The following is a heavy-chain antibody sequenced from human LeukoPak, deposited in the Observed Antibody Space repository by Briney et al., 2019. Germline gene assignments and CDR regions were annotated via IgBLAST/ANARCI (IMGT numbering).Heavy chain of an antibody. Sequence: PGGSLRLSCAASGFAFSSYSMSWVRQAPGKGLEWVSSITTSSTYISYADSVKGRFTISRDNAKNSPYLQMNSLRAEDTAVYYCARGKYSSGWFDYRGQGTLVTVSS. CDR1: GFAFSSYS. V-gene: IGHV3-21*01. CDR3: ARGKYSSGWFDY. CDR2: ITTSSTYI. J-gene: IGHJ4*02. D-gene: IGHD6-19*01.